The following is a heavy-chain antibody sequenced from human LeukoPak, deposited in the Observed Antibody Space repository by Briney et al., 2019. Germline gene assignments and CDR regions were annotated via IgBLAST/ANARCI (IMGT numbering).Heavy chain of an antibody. CDR1: GGSISTYY. V-gene: IGHV4-59*01. CDR3: ARDPHAAADFDY. D-gene: IGHD6-13*01. J-gene: IGHJ4*02. CDR2: IYYSGST. Sequence: SETLSLTCTVSGGSISTYYWSWIRQPPGKGLEWIGYIYYSGSTNYNPSLKSRITISVDTSRNQFSLSLSSVTAADTAVYYCARDPHAAADFDYWGQGTLVTVSS.